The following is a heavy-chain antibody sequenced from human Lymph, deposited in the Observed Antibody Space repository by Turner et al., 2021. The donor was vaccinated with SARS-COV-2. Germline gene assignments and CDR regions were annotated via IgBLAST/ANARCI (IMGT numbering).Heavy chain of an antibody. Sequence: QVQLVQSGAEVKKPGASVKVSCKASGYNFTGYYMHLVRQAPGQVLEWMVWINPNSGGTNYAQKFQGRVTMTRDTSIITAYMKLSRLRSDDTAVYYCARSRDLQSMVRGVDPFDYWGQGTLVTVSS. J-gene: IGHJ4*02. V-gene: IGHV1-2*02. CDR1: GYNFTGYY. D-gene: IGHD3-10*01. CDR2: INPNSGGT. CDR3: ARSRDLQSMVRGVDPFDY.